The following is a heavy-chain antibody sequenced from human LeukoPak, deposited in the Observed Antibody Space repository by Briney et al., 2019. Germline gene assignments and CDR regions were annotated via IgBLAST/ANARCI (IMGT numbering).Heavy chain of an antibody. Sequence: SVKVFCKASGGTFSSYAISWVRQAPGQGLEWMGGIIPIFGTANYAQKFQGRVTITADESTSTAYMELSSLRSEDTAVYYCARERSGDGYPTYWGQGTLVTVSS. CDR1: GGTFSSYA. CDR2: IIPIFGTA. CDR3: ARERSGDGYPTY. V-gene: IGHV1-69*13. D-gene: IGHD5-24*01. J-gene: IGHJ4*02.